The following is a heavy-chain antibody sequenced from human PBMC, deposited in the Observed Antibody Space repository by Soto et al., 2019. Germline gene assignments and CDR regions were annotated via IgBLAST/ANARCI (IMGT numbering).Heavy chain of an antibody. D-gene: IGHD3-3*01. CDR1: GYTFTSYG. CDR2: ISAYNGNT. Sequence: SVKVSCKASGYTFTSYGISWVRQAPGQGLEWMGWISAYNGNTNYAQKLQGRVTMTTDTSTSTAYMELRSLRSDDTAVYYCARDQYDFWSGYGFYWGQGTLVTVSS. J-gene: IGHJ4*02. V-gene: IGHV1-18*01. CDR3: ARDQYDFWSGYGFY.